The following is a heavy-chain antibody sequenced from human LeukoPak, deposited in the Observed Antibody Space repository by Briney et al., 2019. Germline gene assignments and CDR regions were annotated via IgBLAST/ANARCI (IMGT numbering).Heavy chain of an antibody. D-gene: IGHD3-22*01. CDR1: GDSITSSSYS. Sequence: PSETLSLTCTVSGDSITSSSYSWGWIRQPPGKGLEWIASMSYSGSTYYNPSLKSRVTISVDTSRNQFSLKLSSVTAADTAVYYCARSPDSDRLDYWGQGTLVTVSS. J-gene: IGHJ4*02. V-gene: IGHV4-39*07. CDR3: ARSPDSDRLDY. CDR2: MSYSGST.